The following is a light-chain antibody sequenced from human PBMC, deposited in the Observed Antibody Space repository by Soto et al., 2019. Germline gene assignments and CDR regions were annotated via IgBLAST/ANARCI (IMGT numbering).Light chain of an antibody. V-gene: IGLV2-14*01. Sequence: QSALTQPASVSGSPGQSITISCTGTSGDIGSYNHVSWYQQHPGKAPKLIIYEVTDRPSGVSNRFSGSKPGNTASLTISGLQAEDEAEYYCSSCTNINTRACVFGTGTKVTVL. J-gene: IGLJ1*01. CDR1: SGDIGSYNH. CDR2: EVT. CDR3: SSCTNINTRACV.